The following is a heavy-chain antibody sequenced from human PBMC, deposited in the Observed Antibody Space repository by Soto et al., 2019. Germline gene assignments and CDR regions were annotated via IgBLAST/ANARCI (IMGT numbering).Heavy chain of an antibody. CDR2: VYYSGST. Sequence: QLQLQESGPGLVKPSETLSLTCTVSGGSISSSTYYWGWIRQPPGKGLEWIGSVYYSGSTYYNPSLKSRVTISVDTSKNQFSLKLSSVTAADTAVYYCARHVDNWNWYFDYWGQGTLVTVSS. D-gene: IGHD1-1*01. CDR1: GGSISSSTYY. J-gene: IGHJ4*02. V-gene: IGHV4-39*01. CDR3: ARHVDNWNWYFDY.